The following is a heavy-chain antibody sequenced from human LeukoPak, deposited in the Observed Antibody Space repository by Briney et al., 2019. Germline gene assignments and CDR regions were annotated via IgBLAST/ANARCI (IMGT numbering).Heavy chain of an antibody. CDR3: ARSTVDYYYYMDV. Sequence: GGSLRLSCAASGFTFSSYAMHWVRQAPGKGLEWVAVISYDGSNKYYADSVKGRFTISRDNSKNTLYLQMNSLRAEDTAVYYCARSTVDYYYYMDVWGKGTTVTISS. J-gene: IGHJ6*03. CDR1: GFTFSSYA. D-gene: IGHD4-23*01. CDR2: ISYDGSNK. V-gene: IGHV3-30-3*01.